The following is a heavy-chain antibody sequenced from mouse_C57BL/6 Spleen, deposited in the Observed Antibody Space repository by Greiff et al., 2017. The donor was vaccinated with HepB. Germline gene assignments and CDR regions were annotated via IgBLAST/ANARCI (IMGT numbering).Heavy chain of an antibody. CDR3: ASFYSNPYYYAMDY. Sequence: EVHLVESGGDLVKPGGSLKLSCAASGFTFSSYGMSWVRQTPDKRLEWVATISSGGSYTYYPDSVKGRFTISRDNAKNTLYLQMSSLKSEDTAMYYWASFYSNPYYYAMDYWGQGTSVTVSS. CDR2: ISSGGSYT. D-gene: IGHD2-5*01. CDR1: GFTFSSYG. V-gene: IGHV5-6*01. J-gene: IGHJ4*01.